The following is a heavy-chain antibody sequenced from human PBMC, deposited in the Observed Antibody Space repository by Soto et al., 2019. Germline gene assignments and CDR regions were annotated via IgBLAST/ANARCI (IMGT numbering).Heavy chain of an antibody. J-gene: IGHJ6*02. V-gene: IGHV1-2*02. D-gene: IGHD6-13*01. CDR3: ARERIAAAGAYYYGMDV. CDR2: INPNSGGT. CDR1: GYTFTGYY. Sequence: ASVKVSCKASGYTFTGYYMHWVRRAPGQGLEWMGWINPNSGGTNYAQKFQGRVTMTRDTSISTAYMELSRLRSDDTAVYYCARERIAAAGAYYYGMDVWGQGTTVTVSS.